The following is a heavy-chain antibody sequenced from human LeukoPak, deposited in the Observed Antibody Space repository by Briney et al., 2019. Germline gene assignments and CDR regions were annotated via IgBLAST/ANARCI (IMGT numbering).Heavy chain of an antibody. CDR3: ARDPYSGTYSDYYYYYMDV. CDR2: ISSDGSKI. V-gene: IGHV3-30*04. Sequence: GGSLRLSCAASGFIFSNYAMHWVRQAPGKGLEWVALISSDGSKIYYADSVKGRFTISRDNAKNSLFLQLNSLRAEDTAVYYCARDPYSGTYSDYYYYYMDVWGKGTTVTVSS. J-gene: IGHJ6*03. D-gene: IGHD1-26*01. CDR1: GFIFSNYA.